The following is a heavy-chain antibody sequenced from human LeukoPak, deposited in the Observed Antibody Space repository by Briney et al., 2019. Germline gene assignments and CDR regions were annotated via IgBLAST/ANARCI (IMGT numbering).Heavy chain of an antibody. Sequence: ASVKVSCKASGYTFNNYGITWVRQAPGQGLEWMGWISTYNGNTNYAQKLQGRVTMTTDTSTSTAYMELRSLRAEDTAVYYCARDQEGRSCSGGTCYLGWSFDLWGRGTLVTVSS. J-gene: IGHJ2*01. CDR3: ARDQEGRSCSGGTCYLGWSFDL. D-gene: IGHD2-15*01. CDR1: GYTFNNYG. V-gene: IGHV1-18*01. CDR2: ISTYNGNT.